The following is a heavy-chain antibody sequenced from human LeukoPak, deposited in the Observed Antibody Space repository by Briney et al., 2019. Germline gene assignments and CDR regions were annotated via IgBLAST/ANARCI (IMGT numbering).Heavy chain of an antibody. V-gene: IGHV3-48*04. D-gene: IGHD6-19*01. CDR1: GLTFSDYS. Sequence: GGSLRLSCAASGLTFSDYSMNWVRQAPGKGLEWVSYISFGVNTKYYGDSVKGRFTISRDNAKNSLYLHMDSLRAEDTAVYYCARGAYSSGWAYFDHWGQGTLVTVSS. J-gene: IGHJ4*02. CDR3: ARGAYSSGWAYFDH. CDR2: ISFGVNTK.